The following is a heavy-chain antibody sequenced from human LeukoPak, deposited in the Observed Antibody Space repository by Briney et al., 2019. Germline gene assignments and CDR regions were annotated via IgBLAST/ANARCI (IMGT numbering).Heavy chain of an antibody. J-gene: IGHJ4*02. CDR3: AKDRDAAMVEFDY. D-gene: IGHD5-18*01. Sequence: SETLSLTCTVSGGSISSSSFYWGWIRQPPGKGLEWIGSIYYSGSTYYNPSLKSRATISIDTSKNELSLRLNSVTAADTAVYYCAKDRDAAMVEFDYWGQGTLVTVSS. CDR1: GGSISSSSFY. V-gene: IGHV4-39*07. CDR2: IYYSGST.